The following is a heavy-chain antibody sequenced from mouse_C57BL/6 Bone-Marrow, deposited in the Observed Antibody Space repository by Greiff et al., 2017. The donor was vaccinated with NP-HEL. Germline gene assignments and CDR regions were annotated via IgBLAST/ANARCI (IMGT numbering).Heavy chain of an antibody. CDR3: ARVDGWEDYDEED. CDR1: GYTFTDYY. V-gene: IGHV1-19*01. J-gene: IGHJ2*01. CDR2: INPYNGGT. Sequence: VQLQQSGPVLVKPGASVKMSCKASGYTFTDYYMNWVKQSHGKSLEWIGVINPYNGGTSYNQKFKGKATLTVDKSSSTAYMELNSLTSEDSAVYYWARVDGWEDYDEEDWGQGTTLTVSS. D-gene: IGHD2-4*01.